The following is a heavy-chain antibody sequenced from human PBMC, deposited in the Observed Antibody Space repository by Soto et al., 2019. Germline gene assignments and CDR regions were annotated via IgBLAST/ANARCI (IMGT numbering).Heavy chain of an antibody. CDR1: GFTFSSYA. J-gene: IGHJ6*02. CDR2: ISGSGGST. D-gene: IGHD2-2*01. V-gene: IGHV3-23*01. Sequence: VGSLRLSCAASGFTFSSYAMSWVRQAPGKGLEWVSVISGSGGSTDYADSVKGRFTMYRDNSMNTLYLQMNSLRAEDTAVYYCATVVPAALFYYGTDVWGQGTTVTVSS. CDR3: ATVVPAALFYYGTDV.